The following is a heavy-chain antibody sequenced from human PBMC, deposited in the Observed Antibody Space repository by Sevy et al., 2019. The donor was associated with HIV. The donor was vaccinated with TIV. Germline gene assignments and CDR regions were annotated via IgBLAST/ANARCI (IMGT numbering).Heavy chain of an antibody. CDR1: GGSISSGGYS. D-gene: IGHD4-17*01. Sequence: SETLSLTCAVSGGSISSGGYSWNWIRQPPGEGLEWIGYIFHTGSTYYNPSLKSRVTISVERSKNQFTLQLSSVTAADTAIYYCARAAATVTTVTHFDYWGQGTLVTVSS. J-gene: IGHJ4*02. CDR3: ARAAATVTTVTHFDY. CDR2: IFHTGST. V-gene: IGHV4-30-2*01.